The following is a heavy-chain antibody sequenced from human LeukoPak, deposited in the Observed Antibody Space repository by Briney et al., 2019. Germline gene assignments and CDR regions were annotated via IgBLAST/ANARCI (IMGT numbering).Heavy chain of an antibody. V-gene: IGHV3-23*01. CDR2: ISGGGGST. J-gene: IGHJ4*02. CDR3: AKGKYCGVDCYSGFDY. CDR1: GFTFSSHA. Sequence: GGSLRLSCTASGFTFSSHAMSWVRQAPGKGLEWVSVISGGGGSTFYADSVKGRFTISRDNFKNSVYLEINSLRAEDTAIYYCAKGKYCGVDCYSGFDYWGQGTLVTVSS. D-gene: IGHD2-21*02.